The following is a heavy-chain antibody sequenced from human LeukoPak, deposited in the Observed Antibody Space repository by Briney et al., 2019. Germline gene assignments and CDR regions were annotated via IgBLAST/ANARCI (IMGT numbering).Heavy chain of an antibody. CDR1: GGSFSGYY. D-gene: IGHD6-19*01. V-gene: IGHV4-34*01. CDR2: INHSGST. CDR3: ARVSRGDSVAGGY. J-gene: IGHJ4*02. Sequence: SETLSLTCAVYGGSFSGYYWSWIRQPPGKGLEWIGEINHSGSTNYNPSLKSRVTISVDTSKNQFSLKLSSVTAADTAVYYCARVSRGDSVAGGYWGQGTLVTVSS.